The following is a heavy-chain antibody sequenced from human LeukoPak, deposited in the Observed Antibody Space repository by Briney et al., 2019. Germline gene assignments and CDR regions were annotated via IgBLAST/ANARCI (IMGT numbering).Heavy chain of an antibody. CDR1: GFTFSGYT. Sequence: GGSLRLSCAASGFTFSGYTMTWVRQAPGKGLEWVSAISGSGGGTYYGDFAKGRFTISRDNSKNTLYLQMNSLRAEDTAVYYCAKVIDTVTTFDYWGQGTLVTASS. V-gene: IGHV3-23*01. CDR2: ISGSGGGT. J-gene: IGHJ4*02. D-gene: IGHD4-17*01. CDR3: AKVIDTVTTFDY.